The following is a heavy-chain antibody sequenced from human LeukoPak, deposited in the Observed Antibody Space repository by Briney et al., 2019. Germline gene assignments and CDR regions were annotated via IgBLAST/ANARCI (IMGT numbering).Heavy chain of an antibody. CDR3: ARRLTQYDCFDP. CDR2: TYYRSTWYN. V-gene: IGHV6-1*01. Sequence: PSQTLSLTCDISGDSVSSKRAAWNWIRQSPSRGLEWLGRTYYRSTWYNDYAVSVRGRITVNPDTSKNQLSLHLNSVTPEDTAVYYCARRLTQYDCFDPWGQGILVTVSS. D-gene: IGHD2-2*01. CDR1: GDSVSSKRAA. J-gene: IGHJ5*02.